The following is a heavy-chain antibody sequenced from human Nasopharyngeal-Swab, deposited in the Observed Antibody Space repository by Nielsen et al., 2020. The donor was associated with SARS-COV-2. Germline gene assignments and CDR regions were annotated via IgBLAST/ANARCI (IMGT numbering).Heavy chain of an antibody. J-gene: IGHJ5*02. Sequence: VRQAPGKGLEYVSAISSNGGGTYYADSVKGRFTISRDNSKNTLYLQMNSLRAEDTAVYYCARASKFFLGYCSGDSCYKNWFDPWGQGTLVTVS. CDR2: ISSNGGGT. CDR3: ARASKFFLGYCSGDSCYKNWFDP. D-gene: IGHD2-15*01. V-gene: IGHV3-64*04.